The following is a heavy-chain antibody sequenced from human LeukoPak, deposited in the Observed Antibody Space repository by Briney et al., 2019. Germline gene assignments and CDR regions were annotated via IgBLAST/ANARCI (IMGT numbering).Heavy chain of an antibody. D-gene: IGHD6-19*01. CDR2: ISSSSII. Sequence: GGSLRLSCGASGFTFSRNSMNWVRQAPGKGLEWVSYISSSSIIYYADPVKGRFTISRDNAKNSLYLQMNSLRDEDTAVYYCARDPSVSGTGWFDPWGQGTLVTVSS. J-gene: IGHJ5*02. CDR1: GFTFSRNS. CDR3: ARDPSVSGTGWFDP. V-gene: IGHV3-48*02.